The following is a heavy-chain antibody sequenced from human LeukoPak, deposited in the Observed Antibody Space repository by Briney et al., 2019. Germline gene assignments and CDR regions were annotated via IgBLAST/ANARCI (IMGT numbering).Heavy chain of an antibody. CDR2: ISAYNGNT. CDR1: GYTFTSYG. Sequence: ASVKVSCKASGYTFTSYGISWVRQAPGQGLEWMGWISAYNGNTNYAQKLQGRVTMTTDTSTGTAHMELRSLRSDDTAVYYCARDRGLAVAGNDYWGQGTLVTVSS. V-gene: IGHV1-18*01. J-gene: IGHJ4*02. D-gene: IGHD6-19*01. CDR3: ARDRGLAVAGNDY.